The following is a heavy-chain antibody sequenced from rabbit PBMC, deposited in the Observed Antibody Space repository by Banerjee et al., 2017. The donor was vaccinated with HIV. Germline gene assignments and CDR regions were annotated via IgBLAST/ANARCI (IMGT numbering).Heavy chain of an antibody. Sequence: QEQLEESGGGLVQPGGSLTLSCTASGFSLSSGHDMCWVRQAPGKGLEWVGTIYGGSSGSTYYASWAKGRFTISKTSSTTVTLQMTSLTAADTATYFCASGAYSGYGWGLWGPGTLVTVS. CDR2: IYGGSSGST. V-gene: IGHV1S45*01. CDR1: GFSLSSGHD. J-gene: IGHJ4*01. CDR3: ASGAYSGYGWGL. D-gene: IGHD1-1*01.